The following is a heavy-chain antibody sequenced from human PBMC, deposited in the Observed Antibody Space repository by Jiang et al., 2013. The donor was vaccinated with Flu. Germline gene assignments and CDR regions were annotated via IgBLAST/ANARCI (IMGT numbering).Heavy chain of an antibody. D-gene: IGHD1-1*01. V-gene: IGHV1-3*01. CDR1: GYTFTNYA. CDR3: ARDALGEPGSYSDY. CDR2: ILGDNGNT. Sequence: GAEVKKPGASVKISCKASGYTFTNYAMQWLRQAPGQRPEWMGWILGDNGNTVYSRELQHRLTVTRDTSANTAYMELGSLTSEDTAVYYCARDALGEPGSYSDYWGQG. J-gene: IGHJ4*02.